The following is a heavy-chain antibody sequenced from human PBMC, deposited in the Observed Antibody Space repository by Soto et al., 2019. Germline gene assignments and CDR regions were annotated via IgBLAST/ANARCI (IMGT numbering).Heavy chain of an antibody. Sequence: VASVKVSCKASGGIFSSYAISWVRQAPGQRLEWMGWINAGNGNTKYSQKFQGRVTITRDTSASTAYMELSSLRSEDTAVYYCARDLPPIDYRGQGTLVTSPQ. J-gene: IGHJ4*02. CDR2: INAGNGNT. V-gene: IGHV1-3*01. CDR1: GGIFSSYA. CDR3: ARDLPPIDY.